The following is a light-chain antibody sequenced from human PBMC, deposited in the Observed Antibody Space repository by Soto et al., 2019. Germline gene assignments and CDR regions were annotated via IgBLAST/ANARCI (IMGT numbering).Light chain of an antibody. CDR2: DAS. Sequence: EILLTQSPATLSSSPGERATLSCRASQSISSYLAWYQQKPGQAPRVLIYDASNRATGIPARFSGSGSGTDITLTISSLQPEDFAGYYCQQSSNSPLTFGGGTKVEIK. V-gene: IGKV3-11*01. CDR1: QSISSY. J-gene: IGKJ4*01. CDR3: QQSSNSPLT.